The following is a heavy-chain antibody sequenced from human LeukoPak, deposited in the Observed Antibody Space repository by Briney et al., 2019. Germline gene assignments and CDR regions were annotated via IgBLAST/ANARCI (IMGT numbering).Heavy chain of an antibody. Sequence: GGSLRLSCAASGFTFSSYTMHWVRQAPGKGLEWVAVTSYDGSNKYYADSVKGRFTISRDNSKNTLYLEMNSLRAEDTAVYYCARDPEYSSSSGVDYWGQGTLVTVSS. CDR1: GFTFSSYT. CDR3: ARDPEYSSSSGVDY. D-gene: IGHD6-6*01. V-gene: IGHV3-30-3*01. J-gene: IGHJ4*02. CDR2: TSYDGSNK.